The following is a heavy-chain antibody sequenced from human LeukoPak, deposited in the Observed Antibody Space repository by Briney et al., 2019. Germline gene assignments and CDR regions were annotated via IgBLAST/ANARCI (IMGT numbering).Heavy chain of an antibody. D-gene: IGHD6-19*01. CDR2: INPNSGGT. J-gene: IGHJ6*02. CDR1: GYTFTGYY. V-gene: IGHV1-2*02. Sequence: ASVKVSCKASGYTFTGYYMHWVRQAPGQGLEWMGWINPNSGGTNYAQKLQGRVTMTTDTSTSTAYMELRSLRSDDTAVYYCARETPLAVAGRPGRGRGGYYGMDVWGQGTTVTVSS. CDR3: ARETPLAVAGRPGRGRGGYYGMDV.